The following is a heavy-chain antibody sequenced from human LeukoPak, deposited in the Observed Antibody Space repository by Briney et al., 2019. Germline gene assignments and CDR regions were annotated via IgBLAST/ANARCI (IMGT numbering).Heavy chain of an antibody. CDR3: ARQSKAYYFDY. Sequence: PSETLSLTCTVSGGSLSSSSYSWGWIRQPPGKGLEWIGRIYYSGSTYYSPSLTSRVTISVDTSQNQFSLKLSSVTAADTAVYYCARQSKAYYFDYWGQGTLVTVSS. CDR2: IYYSGST. D-gene: IGHD5/OR15-5a*01. J-gene: IGHJ4*02. CDR1: GGSLSSSSYS. V-gene: IGHV4-39*01.